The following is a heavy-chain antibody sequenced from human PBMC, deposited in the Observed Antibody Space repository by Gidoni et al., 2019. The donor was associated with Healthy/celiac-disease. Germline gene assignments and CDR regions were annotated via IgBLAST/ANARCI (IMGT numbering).Heavy chain of an antibody. D-gene: IGHD3-3*01. V-gene: IGHV3-23*01. CDR2: ISGSGGST. CDR3: AKDNPLEWLNVVYYYYGMDV. CDR1: GFTFSSYA. J-gene: IGHJ6*02. Sequence: EVQLLESGGGLVQPGGSLRLSCAASGFTFSSYAMSWVRQAPGKGLEWVSAISGSGGSTYYADSVKGRFTISRDNSKNTLYLQMNSLRAEDTAVYYCAKDNPLEWLNVVYYYYGMDVWGQGTTVTVSS.